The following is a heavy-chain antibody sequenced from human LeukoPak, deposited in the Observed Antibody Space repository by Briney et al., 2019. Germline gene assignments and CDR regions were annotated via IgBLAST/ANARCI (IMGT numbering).Heavy chain of an antibody. V-gene: IGHV3-7*03. Sequence: PGGSLRLSCAGSGFTFSNYWMSWVREAPGKGLEWVASIKQDETEKYYVDSVKGRFTISRDNAENSLFLQMNSLRAEDTAVYYCAKAVDIVATSSYWGQGTLVTVSS. CDR2: IKQDETEK. CDR1: GFTFSNYW. D-gene: IGHD5-12*01. CDR3: AKAVDIVATSSY. J-gene: IGHJ4*02.